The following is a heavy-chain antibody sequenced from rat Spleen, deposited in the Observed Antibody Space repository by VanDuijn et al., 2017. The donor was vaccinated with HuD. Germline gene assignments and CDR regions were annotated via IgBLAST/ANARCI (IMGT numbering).Heavy chain of an antibody. Sequence: EVQLVESGGGLVQPGRSLKLSCVASGFTFNNYWMSWIRQAPGKGLEWVASITNTGGSIYYPDSVKGRFTISRDNAQNTLYLQMNSLRSEDTATYYCTRERYYDGSYYYGYYWYFDFWGPGTMVTVSS. J-gene: IGHJ1*01. CDR1: GFTFNNYW. CDR2: ITNTGGSI. CDR3: TRERYYDGSYYYGYYWYFDF. V-gene: IGHV5-31*01. D-gene: IGHD1-12*02.